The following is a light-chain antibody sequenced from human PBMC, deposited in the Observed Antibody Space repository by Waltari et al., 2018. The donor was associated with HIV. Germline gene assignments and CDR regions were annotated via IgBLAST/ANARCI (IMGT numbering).Light chain of an antibody. CDR2: GAS. J-gene: IGKJ1*01. CDR1: QSVASSS. V-gene: IGKV3-20*01. CDR3: QQYASSPWT. Sequence: EIVLTQHPCPLSLSPGKRATLSCRASQSVASSSLGLYQQQFGQAPRLLIYGASNRAGDTPDRFSCSGSETDFTLTISSLEPEDVAVYYCQQYASSPWTFGQGTTVEI.